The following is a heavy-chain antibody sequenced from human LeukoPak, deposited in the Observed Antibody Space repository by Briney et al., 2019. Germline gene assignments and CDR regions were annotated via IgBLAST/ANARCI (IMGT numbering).Heavy chain of an antibody. Sequence: ASVKVSCKASGYTFTSYGISWVRQAPGQGLEWMGLINPSGGRAGYAQKFQGRVTMTSDTSTSTIYMEVNSLRSEDTAMYYCARDLTNWGQGTLVTVSS. CDR1: GYTFTSYG. D-gene: IGHD1-1*01. J-gene: IGHJ4*02. V-gene: IGHV1-46*03. CDR3: ARDLTN. CDR2: INPSGGRA.